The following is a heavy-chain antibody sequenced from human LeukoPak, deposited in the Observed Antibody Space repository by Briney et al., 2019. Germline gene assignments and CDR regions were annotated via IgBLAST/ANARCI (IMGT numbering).Heavy chain of an antibody. CDR1: GGSISSYY. V-gene: IGHV4-59*08. CDR2: IYYSGST. J-gene: IGHJ4*02. Sequence: PSETLSLTCTVSGGSISSYYWSWIRRPPGKGLEWIGYIYYSGSTNYNPSLKSRVTISVDTSKNQFSLKLSSVTAADTAVYYCARAPVGAHSLGFDYWGQGTLVTVSS. D-gene: IGHD1-26*01. CDR3: ARAPVGAHSLGFDY.